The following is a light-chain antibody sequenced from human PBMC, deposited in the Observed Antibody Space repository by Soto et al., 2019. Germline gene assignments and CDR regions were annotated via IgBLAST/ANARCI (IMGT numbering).Light chain of an antibody. Sequence: EIVLTQSPATLSLSPGERATLSCSASQSVSSYLAWCQQKPGQAPRLLIYDACNRATGIPARFSGSGSRTDFTHTISSLEPEDFAVYYCQQRSNWPPYTFGQGTKLEIK. V-gene: IGKV3-11*01. CDR1: QSVSSY. CDR3: QQRSNWPPYT. CDR2: DAC. J-gene: IGKJ2*01.